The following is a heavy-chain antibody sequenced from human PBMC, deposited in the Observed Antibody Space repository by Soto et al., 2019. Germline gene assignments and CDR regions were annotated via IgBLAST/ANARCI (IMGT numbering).Heavy chain of an antibody. J-gene: IGHJ4*02. CDR1: GFTFSSYA. D-gene: IGHD5-18*01. Sequence: QVQLVESGGGVVQPGRSLRLSCAASGFTFSSYAMHWVRQAPGKGLEWVAVISYDGSNKYYADSVKGRFTISRDNSKNTRYLQMNSLRAEDTAVYYCASNVMDTAMERGYFDYWGQGTLVTVSS. CDR2: ISYDGSNK. V-gene: IGHV3-30-3*01. CDR3: ASNVMDTAMERGYFDY.